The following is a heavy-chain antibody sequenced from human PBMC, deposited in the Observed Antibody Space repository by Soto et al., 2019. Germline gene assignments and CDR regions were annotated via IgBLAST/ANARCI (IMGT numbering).Heavy chain of an antibody. CDR3: ARDLIAVAGKGYYYYGMDV. V-gene: IGHV3-74*01. Sequence: EVQLVESGGGLVQPGGSLRLSCAASGFTFSSYWMHWVRQAPGKGLVWVSRINSDGSSTSYADSVKGRFTISRDNAKNTLYLQMNSLRAEDTAVYYCARDLIAVAGKGYYYYGMDVWGQGTTVTVSS. CDR2: INSDGSST. CDR1: GFTFSSYW. D-gene: IGHD6-19*01. J-gene: IGHJ6*02.